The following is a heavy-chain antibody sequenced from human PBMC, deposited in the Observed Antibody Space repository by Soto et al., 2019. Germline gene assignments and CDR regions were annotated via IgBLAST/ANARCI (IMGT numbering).Heavy chain of an antibody. CDR3: ARGPHVGISTS. Sequence: GGSLRLSCAASGLNVSSNYMSWVRQAPGKGLEWLSVIYSGGSTYYAESVKGRFTISRDNSKNTLNLQMNALRVEDTAVYYCARGPHVGISTSWGQGTLVTVSS. CDR1: GLNVSSNY. J-gene: IGHJ4*02. V-gene: IGHV3-53*01. CDR2: IYSGGST. D-gene: IGHD2-2*01.